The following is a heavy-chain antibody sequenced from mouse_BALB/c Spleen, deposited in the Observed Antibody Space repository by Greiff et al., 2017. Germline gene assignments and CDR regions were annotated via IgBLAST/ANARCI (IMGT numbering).Heavy chain of an antibody. CDR1: GFSLTSYD. CDR2: IWTGGGT. V-gene: IGHV2-9-2*01. J-gene: IGHJ2*01. D-gene: IGHD1-2*01. CDR3: VRGIYYGLDY. Sequence: VQLQESGPGLVAPSQSLSITCTVSGFSLTSYDISWIRQPPGKGLEWLGVIWTGGGTNYNSAFMSRLGISKDNSKSQVFLKMNSLQTDDTAIYYCVRGIYYGLDYWGQGTTLTVSS.